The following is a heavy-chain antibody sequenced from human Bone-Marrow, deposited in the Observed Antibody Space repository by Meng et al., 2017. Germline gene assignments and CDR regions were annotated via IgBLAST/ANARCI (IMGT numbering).Heavy chain of an antibody. CDR2: IYPGDSDT. D-gene: IGHD3-22*01. V-gene: IGHV5-51*01. J-gene: IGHJ4*02. Sequence: GESLKISCKGSGYSFTSYWIGWVRQMPGKGLEWMGIIYPGDSDTRYSPSFQGQVTISADKSISTAYLQLSSLKASDTAMYYCARLPMYYDSSGYVDYWGQGTLVTVSS. CDR3: ARLPMYYDSSGYVDY. CDR1: GYSFTSYW.